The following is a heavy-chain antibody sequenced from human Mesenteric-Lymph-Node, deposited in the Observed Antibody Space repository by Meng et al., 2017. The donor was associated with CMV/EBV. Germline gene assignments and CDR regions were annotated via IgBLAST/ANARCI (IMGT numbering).Heavy chain of an antibody. Sequence: SGYTFTYYAIPWVRQATGQGLEWMGWINTDNGGTQYSQRFQDRLTITRETSASTAFMDLTSLRYEDTAVYYCVRDIKLGGTRDYWGPGTLVTVSS. J-gene: IGHJ4*02. D-gene: IGHD6-19*01. CDR3: VRDIKLGGTRDY. CDR1: GYTFTYYA. CDR2: INTDNGGT. V-gene: IGHV1-3*04.